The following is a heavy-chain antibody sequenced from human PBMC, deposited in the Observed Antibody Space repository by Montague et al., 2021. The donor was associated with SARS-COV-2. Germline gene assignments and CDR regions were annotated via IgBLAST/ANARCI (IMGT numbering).Heavy chain of an antibody. J-gene: IGHJ5*02. CDR1: GGSISNGSYP. V-gene: IGHV4-30-2*01. CDR3: ARGGADFGDYGWLDP. Sequence: TLSLTCSVSGGSISNGSYPWCWIRQPPGKGLEWIGNIFPGGSTXYHASLQSRVTISIDKSKNQLSLMLTSITAADTAVYFCARGGADFGDYGWLDPWGQGILVTVS. CDR2: IFPGGST. D-gene: IGHD4-17*01.